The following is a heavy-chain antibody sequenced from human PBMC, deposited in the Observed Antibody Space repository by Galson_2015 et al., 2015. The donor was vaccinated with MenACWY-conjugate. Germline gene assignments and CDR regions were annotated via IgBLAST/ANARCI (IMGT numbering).Heavy chain of an antibody. CDR3: ARDEDYDILTGIPADY. CDR2: ISGSGGTT. J-gene: IGHJ4*02. D-gene: IGHD3-9*01. V-gene: IGHV3-23*01. CDR1: GFTFNNYA. Sequence: SLRLSCAASGFTFNNYAMSWVRQAPGKGLEWVSVISGSGGTTYYADSVKGRFTISRDNSKSTLHLQMNSLRAEDTAVYYCARDEDYDILTGIPADYWGQGTLVTVSS.